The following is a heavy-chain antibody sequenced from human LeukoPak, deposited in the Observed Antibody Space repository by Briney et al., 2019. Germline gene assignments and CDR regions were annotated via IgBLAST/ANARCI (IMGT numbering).Heavy chain of an antibody. CDR3: ARERGDGYNLKLVEDY. CDR2: ISVHNGNI. D-gene: IGHD5-24*01. CDR1: GYTFNNYG. V-gene: IGHV1-18*01. J-gene: IGHJ4*02. Sequence: ASVKVSCKAYGYTFNNYGFSWVRQAPGQGLEWMGWISVHNGNINVPQKFQDRLTMTTDTSTNTTYMELRSLRSDDTAVYYCARERGDGYNLKLVEDYWGQGTLITVSS.